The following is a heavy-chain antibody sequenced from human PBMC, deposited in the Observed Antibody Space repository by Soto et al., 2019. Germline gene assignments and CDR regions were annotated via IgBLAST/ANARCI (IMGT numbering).Heavy chain of an antibody. CDR2: FDPEDGET. CDR3: ATLSPPPGYYDSSGYYLV. CDR1: GYTLTELS. V-gene: IGHV1-24*01. Sequence: QVQLVQSGAEVKKPGASVKVSRKVSGYTLTELSMHWVRQAPGKGLEWMGGFDPEDGETIYAQKFQGRVTMTEDTSTDTAYMELSSLRSEDTAVYYCATLSPPPGYYDSSGYYLVWGQGTLVTVSS. D-gene: IGHD3-22*01. J-gene: IGHJ4*02.